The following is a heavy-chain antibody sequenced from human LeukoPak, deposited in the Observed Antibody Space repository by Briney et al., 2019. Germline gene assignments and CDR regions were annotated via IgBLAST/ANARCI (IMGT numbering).Heavy chain of an antibody. CDR2: INPSGGST. D-gene: IGHD4-23*01. CDR3: ARETLYCYYGMDV. Sequence: EASVKVSCKASGYTFTSYDINWVRQAPGQGLEWMGIINPSGGSTSYAQKFQGRVTMTRDTSTSTVYMELSSLRSEDAAVYYCARETLYCYYGMDVWGQGTTVTVSS. J-gene: IGHJ6*02. CDR1: GYTFTSYD. V-gene: IGHV1-46*01.